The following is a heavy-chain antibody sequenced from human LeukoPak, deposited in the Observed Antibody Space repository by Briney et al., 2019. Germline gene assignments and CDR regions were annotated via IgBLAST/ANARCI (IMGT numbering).Heavy chain of an antibody. CDR1: GFTFSSYA. Sequence: GGSLRLSCAASGFTFSSYAMHWVRQAPGRGLEWVAVIWYDGSNKYYADSVKGRFTISRDHSKNTLYLQMKSLRAEDTAVYYCARELEIAVAGTLGYWGQGTLVTVSS. V-gene: IGHV3-33*01. J-gene: IGHJ4*02. CDR3: ARELEIAVAGTLGY. D-gene: IGHD6-19*01. CDR2: IWYDGSNK.